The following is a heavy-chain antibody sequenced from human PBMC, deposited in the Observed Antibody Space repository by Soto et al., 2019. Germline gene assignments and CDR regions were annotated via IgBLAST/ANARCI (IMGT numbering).Heavy chain of an antibody. V-gene: IGHV1-18*01. CDR1: GYTFSTYG. D-gene: IGHD3-16*02. CDR2: INPIKGDT. CDR3: ARVDDYVWGSFRP. Sequence: ASVKVSCKASGYTFSTYGITWVRQAPGQGLDWMGWINPIKGDTNSAAIFQDRVTMTTDTSTRTAYMELRGLRSDDTAVYYCARVDDYVWGSFRPWGQGTQVTVSS. J-gene: IGHJ4*02.